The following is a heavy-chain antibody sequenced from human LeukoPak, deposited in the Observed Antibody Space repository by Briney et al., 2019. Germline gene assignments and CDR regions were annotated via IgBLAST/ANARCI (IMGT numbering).Heavy chain of an antibody. CDR3: ATGPYCSGGSCYSRRHDY. V-gene: IGHV1-8*01. CDR1: GYTFTSYD. Sequence: ASVKVSCKASGYTFTSYDINWVRQATGQGLEWMGWMNPNSGNTGYAQKFQGRVTMTRNTSISTAYMELSSLRSEDTAVYYCATGPYCSGGSCYSRRHDYWGQGTPVTVSS. D-gene: IGHD2-15*01. CDR2: MNPNSGNT. J-gene: IGHJ4*02.